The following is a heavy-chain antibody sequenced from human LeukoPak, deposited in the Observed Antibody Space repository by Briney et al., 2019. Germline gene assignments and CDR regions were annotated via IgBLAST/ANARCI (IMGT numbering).Heavy chain of an antibody. CDR1: GGSISSGGYY. CDR3: ARVRVGDGYNYPRMKAFDI. D-gene: IGHD5-24*01. CDR2: IYHSGST. Sequence: PSQTLSLTCTVSGGSISSGGYYWSWIRQPPGKGLEWIGYIYHSGSTYYNPSLKSRVTISVDRSKNQFSLKLSSVTAADTAVYYCARVRVGDGYNYPRMKAFDIWGQGTMVTVSS. V-gene: IGHV4-30-2*01. J-gene: IGHJ3*02.